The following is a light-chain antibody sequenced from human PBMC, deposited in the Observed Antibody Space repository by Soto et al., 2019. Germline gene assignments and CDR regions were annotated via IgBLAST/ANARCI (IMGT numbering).Light chain of an antibody. V-gene: IGKV3-15*01. CDR2: GAS. J-gene: IGKJ3*01. CDR3: HQYNSWPRGT. Sequence: EVLMTQSPATLSVSPGERATLSCRANQSISSNLAWYQQKPGQPPRLLLYGASTRATGIPVRFRGSGSGTEFTLTISSLQSEDSAVYYCHQYNSWPRGTFGPGTKVDIK. CDR1: QSISSN.